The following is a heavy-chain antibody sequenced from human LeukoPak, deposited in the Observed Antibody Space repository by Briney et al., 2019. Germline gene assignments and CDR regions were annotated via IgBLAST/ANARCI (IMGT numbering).Heavy chain of an antibody. CDR3: AREGGRYCSSTSCYALDY. J-gene: IGHJ4*02. D-gene: IGHD2-2*01. CDR2: ISSSSSYI. V-gene: IGHV3-21*01. Sequence: GGSLRLSCAASGFTFSSYSMNWVRQAPGKGLEWVSSISSSSSYIYYADSVKGRFTISRDNAKNSLYLQMNSLRAEDTAVYYCAREGGRYCSSTSCYALDYWGQGTLVTVSS. CDR1: GFTFSSYS.